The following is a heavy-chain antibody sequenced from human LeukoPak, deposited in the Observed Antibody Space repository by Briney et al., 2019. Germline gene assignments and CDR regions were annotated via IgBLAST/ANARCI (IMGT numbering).Heavy chain of an antibody. CDR2: IRSKANSYAT. Sequence: SGGSLRLSCVTSGFTFSGSAMHWVRQASGKGLEWVGRIRSKANSYATAYAASVKGRFTISRDDSKNTAYLQMNSLRAEDTAVYYCARDLNGDGAFDIWGQGTMVTVSS. J-gene: IGHJ3*02. V-gene: IGHV3-73*01. D-gene: IGHD4-17*01. CDR3: ARDLNGDGAFDI. CDR1: GFTFSGSA.